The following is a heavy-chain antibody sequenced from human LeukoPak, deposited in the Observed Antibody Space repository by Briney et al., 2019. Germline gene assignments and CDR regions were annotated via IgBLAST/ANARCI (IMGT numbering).Heavy chain of an antibody. CDR2: ISAYNGNT. D-gene: IGHD6-19*01. J-gene: IGHJ3*02. Sequence: GASVKVSCKASGYTFTSYGISWVRQAPGQGLEWMGWISAYNGNTNYAQKLQGRVTMTTDTSTSTAYMELSSLRSEDTAVYYCARGGSSGWYGGHDAFDIWGQGTMVTVSS. V-gene: IGHV1-18*01. CDR3: ARGGSSGWYGGHDAFDI. CDR1: GYTFTSYG.